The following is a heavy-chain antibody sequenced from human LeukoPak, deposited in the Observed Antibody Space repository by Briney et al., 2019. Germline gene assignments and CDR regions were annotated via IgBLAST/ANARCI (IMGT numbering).Heavy chain of an antibody. Sequence: PSETLSLTCTVSGDSISSSIYYWGWIRQPPGKGLEWIGCIYYNGYTYYTSSLKSRVTIFVDTSKNQFSLKLISVTAADTAVYYCARDFPSGAAFDYWGQGTLVTVSS. CDR3: ARDFPSGAAFDY. V-gene: IGHV4-39*02. CDR2: IYYNGYT. CDR1: GDSISSSIYY. J-gene: IGHJ4*02. D-gene: IGHD3-10*01.